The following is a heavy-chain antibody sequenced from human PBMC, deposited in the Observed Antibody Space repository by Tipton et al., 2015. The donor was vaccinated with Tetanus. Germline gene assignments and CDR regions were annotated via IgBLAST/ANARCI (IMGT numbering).Heavy chain of an antibody. D-gene: IGHD3-10*01. Sequence: TLSLTCTVSGGSMNSYYWSWIRQPPGKGLEWIGYIYYTGSTNYNPSLKSRVTISVDTSKNQFSLKLSSVTAADTAVYYCARIKRGVATRTYYYYGMDVWGQGTTVTVSS. V-gene: IGHV4-59*01. CDR3: ARIKRGVATRTYYYYGMDV. CDR1: GGSMNSYY. J-gene: IGHJ6*02. CDR2: IYYTGST.